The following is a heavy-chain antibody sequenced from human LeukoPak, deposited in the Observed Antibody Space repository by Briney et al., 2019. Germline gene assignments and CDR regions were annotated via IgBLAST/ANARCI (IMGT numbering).Heavy chain of an antibody. CDR2: IHPSDSEI. Sequence: EESLPISCKGSGYSFTTYWIGWVRQMPGKGLELMGIIHPSDSEIRYSPSFQGQVTIAVDKSIRTAYLQWSSLKASDTAMYYCARRGDTWFDPWGQGTTLSVSP. J-gene: IGHJ5*02. CDR1: GYSFTTYW. CDR3: ARRGDTWFDP. D-gene: IGHD4-17*01. V-gene: IGHV5-51*01.